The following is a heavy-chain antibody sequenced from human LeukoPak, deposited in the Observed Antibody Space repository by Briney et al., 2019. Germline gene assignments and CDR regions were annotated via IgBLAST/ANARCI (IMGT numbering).Heavy chain of an antibody. CDR3: ARGMKGDTAMVRPYYYYYYMDV. V-gene: IGHV3-30*04. J-gene: IGHJ6*03. CDR1: GFTFSSYG. Sequence: GGSLRLSCAASGFTFSSYGMHWVRQAPGKGLEWVAVISYDGSNKYYADSVKGRFTISRDNSKNTLYLQMNSLRAEDTAVYYCARGMKGDTAMVRPYYYYYYMDVWGKGTTVTVSS. D-gene: IGHD5-18*01. CDR2: ISYDGSNK.